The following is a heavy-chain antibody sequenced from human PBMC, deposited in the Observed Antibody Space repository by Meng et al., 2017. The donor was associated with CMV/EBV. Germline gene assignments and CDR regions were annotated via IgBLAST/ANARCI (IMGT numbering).Heavy chain of an antibody. D-gene: IGHD2-2*01. CDR3: AGVGGDIVVVPALGYFDY. CDR2: INHSGST. V-gene: IGHV4-34*01. CDR1: GGSFSGYY. J-gene: IGHJ4*02. Sequence: SETLSLTCAAYGGSFSGYYWSWIRQPPGKGLEWIGEINHSGSTNYNPPLNSRVTISVDTTKNQFSLKLRSVTAADTAVYYCAGVGGDIVVVPALGYFDYWGQGTLVTVSS.